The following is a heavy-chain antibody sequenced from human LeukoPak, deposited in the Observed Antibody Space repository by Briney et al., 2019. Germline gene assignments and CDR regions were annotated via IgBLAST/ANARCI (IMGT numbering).Heavy chain of an antibody. CDR3: ARAGGDYGVHPKNWFDP. CDR1: GYTFTSYY. CDR2: INPSGGST. D-gene: IGHD4-17*01. Sequence: GASVNVSCKASGYTFTSYYMHWVRQAPGQGLEWMGIINPSGGSTSYAQKFQGRVTMTRDTSTSTVYMELSSLRSEDTAVYYCARAGGDYGVHPKNWFDPWGQGTLVTVSS. J-gene: IGHJ5*02. V-gene: IGHV1-46*01.